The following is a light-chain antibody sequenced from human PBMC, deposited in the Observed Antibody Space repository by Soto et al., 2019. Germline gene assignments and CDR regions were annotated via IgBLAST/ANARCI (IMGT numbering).Light chain of an antibody. CDR2: GNS. CDR1: SSNIGAGYD. J-gene: IGLJ3*02. CDR3: QSYDSSLSAL. Sequence: QSVLTQPPSVSGAPGQRVTISCTGSSSNIGAGYDVHWYQQLPGTAPKLLIYGNSNRPSGVPDRFSGSKSGTSASLAITGLQAEDEADSSCQSYDSSLSALFGGGTKLTVL. V-gene: IGLV1-40*01.